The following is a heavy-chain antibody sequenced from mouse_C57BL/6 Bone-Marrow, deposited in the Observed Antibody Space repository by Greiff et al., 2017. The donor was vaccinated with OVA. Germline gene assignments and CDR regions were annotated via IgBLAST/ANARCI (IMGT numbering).Heavy chain of an antibody. CDR2: IYPRSGNT. CDR1: GYTFTSYG. J-gene: IGHJ4*01. D-gene: IGHD2-10*02. V-gene: IGHV1-81*01. Sequence: VQLQESGAELARPGASVKLSCKASGYTFTSYGISWVKQRTGQGLEWIGEIYPRSGNTYYNEKFKGKATLTADKSSSTADMELRSLTSEDSAVYFCARYGNYVAMDYWGQGTSVTVSS. CDR3: ARYGNYVAMDY.